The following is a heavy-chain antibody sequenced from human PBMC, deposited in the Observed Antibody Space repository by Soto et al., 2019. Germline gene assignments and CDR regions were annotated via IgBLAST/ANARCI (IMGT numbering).Heavy chain of an antibody. Sequence: EVQLVESGGGLVKPGGSLRLSCAASGFTFSNAWMNWVRQAPGKGLEWVGRIKSKTDGGTTDYAAPVKGRFTISRAESKYTLYLQMNSLKTEDTAVYYCTTANNYYGGPWYFDLWGRGTLVTVSS. CDR1: GFTFSNAW. J-gene: IGHJ2*01. V-gene: IGHV3-15*07. D-gene: IGHD3-10*01. CDR3: TTANNYYGGPWYFDL. CDR2: IKSKTDGGTT.